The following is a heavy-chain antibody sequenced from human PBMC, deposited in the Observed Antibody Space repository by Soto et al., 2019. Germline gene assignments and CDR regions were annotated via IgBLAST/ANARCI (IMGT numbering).Heavy chain of an antibody. Sequence: QLQLQESGSGLVKPSQTLSLTCAVSGGSISSGDFSWNWIRQPPGKGLAYIGYIYYGRSTYYDPSLQRRVTMSVDRSMNLFSRKLNPMTAADTAVYYFARIRRKYDNSCPVDFWGQGTLVTVSS. V-gene: IGHV4-30-2*01. J-gene: IGHJ4*02. CDR2: IYYGRST. D-gene: IGHD3-22*01. CDR1: GGSISSGDFS. CDR3: ARIRRKYDNSCPVDF.